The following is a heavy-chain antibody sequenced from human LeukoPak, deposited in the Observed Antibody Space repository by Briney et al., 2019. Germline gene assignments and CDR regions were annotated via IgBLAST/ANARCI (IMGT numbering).Heavy chain of an antibody. D-gene: IGHD2-2*01. CDR3: ARDCSSTSCSSAH. Sequence: PGGSLRLSCAASGFTFSSYSMNWVRQAPGKGLEWVSSISSSSSYIYYADSVKGRFTISRDNAKNSLYLQMNSLRAEDTAVYYCARDCSSTSCSSAHWGQGTLVTVSS. V-gene: IGHV3-21*01. CDR1: GFTFSSYS. J-gene: IGHJ4*02. CDR2: ISSSSSYI.